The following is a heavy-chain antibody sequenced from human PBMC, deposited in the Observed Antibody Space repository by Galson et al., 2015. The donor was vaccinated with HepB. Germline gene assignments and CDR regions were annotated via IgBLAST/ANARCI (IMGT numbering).Heavy chain of an antibody. D-gene: IGHD3-22*01. CDR3: AKAQGDYYDSSGYLPPDY. CDR2: ISYDGSNK. CDR1: GFTFSSYG. Sequence: SLRLSCAASGFTFSSYGLHWVRQAPGKGLEWVAVISYDGSNKYYADSVKGRFTISRDNSKNTLYLQMNSLRAEDTAVYYCAKAQGDYYDSSGYLPPDYWGQGTLVTVSS. V-gene: IGHV3-30*18. J-gene: IGHJ4*02.